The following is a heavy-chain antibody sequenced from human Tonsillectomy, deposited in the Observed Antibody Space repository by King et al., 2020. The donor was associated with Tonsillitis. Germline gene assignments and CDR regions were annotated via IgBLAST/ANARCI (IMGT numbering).Heavy chain of an antibody. CDR3: ARAPSEYGQRGDYFDY. J-gene: IGHJ4*02. CDR1: GGTFSRHA. D-gene: IGHD2-21*01. V-gene: IGHV1-69*18. CDR2: LTPMSATA. Sequence: QLVQSGAEVKKPGSSVKVSCEASGGTFSRHAVSWVRQAPGQGLEWMGSLTPMSATATYAQQFQDRVTITADESTSIAYMALSSLRPEDTAVYYCARAPSEYGQRGDYFDYWGQGTRVRVSS.